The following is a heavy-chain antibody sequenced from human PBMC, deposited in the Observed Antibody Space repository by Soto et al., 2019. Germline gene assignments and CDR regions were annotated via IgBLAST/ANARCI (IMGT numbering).Heavy chain of an antibody. CDR2: IWYDGSNK. V-gene: IGHV3-33*01. CDR1: GFTFSIYG. CDR3: ARERADAFDI. J-gene: IGHJ3*02. Sequence: QVQLVESGGGVVQPGRSLRLSCAASGFTFSIYGMHWVRQAPGKGLDWVAVIWYDGSNKYYADSVKGRFTISRDNSKNTLYLQMNSLRAEDTAVYYCARERADAFDIWGQGTMVTVSS.